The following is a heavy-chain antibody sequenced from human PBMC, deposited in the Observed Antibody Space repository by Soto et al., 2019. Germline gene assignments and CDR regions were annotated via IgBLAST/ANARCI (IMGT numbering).Heavy chain of an antibody. CDR1: GFTFSSYG. CDR3: ARVGLPLYHSYGMDV. D-gene: IGHD1-26*01. V-gene: IGHV3-33*01. CDR2: IWYDGSDK. J-gene: IGHJ6*02. Sequence: QVQLVESGGGVVQPGKSLRLSCAASGFTFSSYGMHWVRQAPGKGLEWVAVIWYDGSDKYYADSVKGRFTISSDNSKNTLYLQMNSLKVEDTAVYYCARVGLPLYHSYGMDVWGQGTTVTVSS.